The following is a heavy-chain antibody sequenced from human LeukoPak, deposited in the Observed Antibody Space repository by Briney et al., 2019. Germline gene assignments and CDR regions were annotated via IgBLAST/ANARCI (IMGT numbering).Heavy chain of an antibody. J-gene: IGHJ4*02. Sequence: SETLSLTCAVSGYSISSGYYWGWIRQPPGKGLEWIGSIYHSGSTYYNPSLKSRVTISVDTSKNQFSLKLSSVTAADTAVYYCASSREEVTTSPYFDYWGQGTLVTVSS. CDR1: GYSISSGYY. D-gene: IGHD4-17*01. V-gene: IGHV4-38-2*01. CDR3: ASSREEVTTSPYFDY. CDR2: IYHSGST.